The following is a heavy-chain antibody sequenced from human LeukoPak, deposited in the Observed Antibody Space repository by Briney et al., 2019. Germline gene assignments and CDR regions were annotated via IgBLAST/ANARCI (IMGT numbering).Heavy chain of an antibody. CDR2: IVGNGGTT. J-gene: IGHJ4*02. Sequence: IVGNGGTTYYANSVKGRFTIPRDNSKNTVYLQMGSLRAEDTAVYYCARERAFYYFDYWGQGTLVTVSS. CDR3: ARERAFYYFDY. V-gene: IGHV3-64*01.